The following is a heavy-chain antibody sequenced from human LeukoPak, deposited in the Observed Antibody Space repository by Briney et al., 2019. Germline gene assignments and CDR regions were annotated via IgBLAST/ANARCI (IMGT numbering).Heavy chain of an antibody. V-gene: IGHV1-69*06. D-gene: IGHD5-18*01. CDR3: ATARDTANFDY. CDR1: GGTFSSYA. J-gene: IGHJ4*02. Sequence: SVKVSCKASGGTFSSYAISWVRPAPGQGLEWMGRIIPIFGTANYAQKFQGRVTITADKSTSTAYMELSSLRSEDTAVYYCATARDTANFDYWGQGTLVTVSS. CDR2: IIPIFGTA.